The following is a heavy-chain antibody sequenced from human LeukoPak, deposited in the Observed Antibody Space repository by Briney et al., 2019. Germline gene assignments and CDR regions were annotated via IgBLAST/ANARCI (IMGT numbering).Heavy chain of an antibody. J-gene: IGHJ4*02. CDR1: GYTFISYG. CDR3: ASMSGYYPSYYFDY. D-gene: IGHD3-3*01. V-gene: IGHV1-18*01. CDR2: ISAYNGNI. Sequence: ASVKVSCKASGYTFISYGITWVRQAPGQGLEWLGWISAYNGNIDYAQKLQGRVTLTTDTSTSTAYMEVRSLRSDDTAVYYCASMSGYYPSYYFDYWGQGTLVTVPS.